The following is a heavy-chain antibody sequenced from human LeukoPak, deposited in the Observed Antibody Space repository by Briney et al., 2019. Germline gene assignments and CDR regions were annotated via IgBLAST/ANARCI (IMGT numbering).Heavy chain of an antibody. CDR2: ISAYNGNT. CDR3: ARDLDGSGSYYNIERTFDY. CDR1: GYIFTSYG. Sequence: ASVKVSCKASGYIFTSYGISWVRQAPGQGLEWMGWISAYNGNTNYAQKLQGRVTMTTDTSTSTAYMELRSLRSDDTAVYYCARDLDGSGSYYNIERTFDYWGQGTLVTVSS. J-gene: IGHJ4*02. D-gene: IGHD3-10*01. V-gene: IGHV1-18*01.